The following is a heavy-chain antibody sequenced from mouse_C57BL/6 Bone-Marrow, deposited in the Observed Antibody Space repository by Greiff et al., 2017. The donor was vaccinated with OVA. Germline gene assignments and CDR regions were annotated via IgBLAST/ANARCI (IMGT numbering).Heavy chain of an antibody. CDR2: IYPGSGST. V-gene: IGHV1-55*01. J-gene: IGHJ1*03. D-gene: IGHD2-3*01. Sequence: LQQPGAELVKPGASVKMSCKASGYTFTSYWITWVKQRPGQGLEWIGDIYPGSGSTNYNEKFKSKATLTVDTSSSTAYMQLSSLTSEDSAVYYGAREDGYYGYWYFDVWGTGTTVTVSS. CDR1: GYTFTSYW. CDR3: AREDGYYGYWYFDV.